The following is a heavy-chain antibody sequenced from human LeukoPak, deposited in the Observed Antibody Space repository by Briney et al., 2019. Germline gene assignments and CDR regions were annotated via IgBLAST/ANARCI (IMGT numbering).Heavy chain of an antibody. Sequence: SETLSLTCTVSGYSVSTDYYWGWIRQPPGKGLEWIGNIYHDGSTYYNPSLKSRVTISVDTSKNQFSLKLTSVTAADTAVYYCAREGLITIVRGVNFGYWGQGTLVSVSS. CDR3: AREGLITIVRGVNFGY. D-gene: IGHD3-10*01. CDR1: GYSVSTDYY. CDR2: IYHDGST. V-gene: IGHV4-38-2*02. J-gene: IGHJ4*02.